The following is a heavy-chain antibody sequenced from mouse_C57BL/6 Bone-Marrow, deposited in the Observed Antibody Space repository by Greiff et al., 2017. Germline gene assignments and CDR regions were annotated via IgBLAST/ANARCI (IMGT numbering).Heavy chain of an antibody. Sequence: QVQLKESGPGLVQPSQSLSITCTVSGFSLTSYGVHWVRQSPGKGLEWLGVIWRGGSTDYNAGFMSRMSITKDNSKSHVFFKMNSLQADDTAIYYCAKRLAIGDYDSYWYFDVWGTGTTVTVSS. CDR3: AKRLAIGDYDSYWYFDV. V-gene: IGHV2-5*01. CDR2: IWRGGST. CDR1: GFSLTSYG. J-gene: IGHJ1*03. D-gene: IGHD2-4*01.